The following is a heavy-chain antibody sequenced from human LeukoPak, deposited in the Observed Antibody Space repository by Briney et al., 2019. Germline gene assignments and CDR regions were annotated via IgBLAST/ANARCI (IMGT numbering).Heavy chain of an antibody. D-gene: IGHD6-19*01. V-gene: IGHV1-18*01. J-gene: IGHJ5*02. Sequence: ASVKVSCKASGYTFTSYGISWVRQAPGQGLEWMGWISAYNGNTNYAQKLQGRVTMTTDTSTSTAYMDLRSLRSDDTAVYYCARDHGSPYSSGWYIGKNWFDPWGQGTLVTVSS. CDR3: ARDHGSPYSSGWYIGKNWFDP. CDR1: GYTFTSYG. CDR2: ISAYNGNT.